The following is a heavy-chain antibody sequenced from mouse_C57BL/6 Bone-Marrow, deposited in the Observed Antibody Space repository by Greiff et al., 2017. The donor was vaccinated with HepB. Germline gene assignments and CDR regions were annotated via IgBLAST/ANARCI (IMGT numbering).Heavy chain of an antibody. CDR1: GYSFTGYY. V-gene: IGHV1-42*01. CDR2: INPSTVGT. D-gene: IGHD2-3*01. Sequence: VQLKESGPELVKPGASVKISCKASGYSFTGYYMNWVKQSPEKSLEWIGEINPSTVGTTYNQKFKAKATLTVDKSSSTAYMQLKSLTSEDSAVYYCARDGGYYEDYAMDYWGQGTSVTVSS. CDR3: ARDGGYYEDYAMDY. J-gene: IGHJ4*01.